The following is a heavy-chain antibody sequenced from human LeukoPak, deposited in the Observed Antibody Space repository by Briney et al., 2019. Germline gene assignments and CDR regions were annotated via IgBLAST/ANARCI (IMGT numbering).Heavy chain of an antibody. Sequence: SQTLSLTCTVSGGSISSGGYYWSWICQHPGKGLEWIGYIYYSGSTYYNPSLKSRVTISVDTSENQFSLKLSSVTAADTAVYYCARYVVYGSGKYYFDYWGQGTLVTVSS. CDR3: ARYVVYGSGKYYFDY. D-gene: IGHD3-10*01. J-gene: IGHJ4*02. CDR1: GGSISSGGYY. V-gene: IGHV4-31*03. CDR2: IYYSGST.